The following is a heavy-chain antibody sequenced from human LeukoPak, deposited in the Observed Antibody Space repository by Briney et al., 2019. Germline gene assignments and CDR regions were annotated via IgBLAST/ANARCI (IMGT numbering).Heavy chain of an antibody. CDR1: GFTFSSYS. V-gene: IGHV3-21*01. Sequence: PGGSLRLSCAASGFTFSSYSMNWVRQAPGKGLEWVSSISSSSSYIYYADSVKGRFTISRDNAKNSLYLQMNSLRAEDTAVYYCARDWGTTVTPLGDWGQGTLVTVSS. CDR3: ARDWGTTVTPLGD. D-gene: IGHD4-17*01. J-gene: IGHJ4*02. CDR2: ISSSSSYI.